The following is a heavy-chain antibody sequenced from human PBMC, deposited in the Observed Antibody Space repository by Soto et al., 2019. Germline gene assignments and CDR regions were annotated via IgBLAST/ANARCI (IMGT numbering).Heavy chain of an antibody. D-gene: IGHD3-10*01. CDR3: ARHAVFEVGDNNWFDP. J-gene: IGHJ5*02. CDR1: GGSISSSSYY. CDR2: IYYSGST. Sequence: QLQLQESGPGLVKPSETLSLTCTVSGGSISSSSYYWGWIRQPPGKGLEWIGSIYYSGSTYYNPSLKSRVTISVDTSKNQFSLKLSSVTAADTAVYYCARHAVFEVGDNNWFDPWGQGTLVTVSS. V-gene: IGHV4-39*01.